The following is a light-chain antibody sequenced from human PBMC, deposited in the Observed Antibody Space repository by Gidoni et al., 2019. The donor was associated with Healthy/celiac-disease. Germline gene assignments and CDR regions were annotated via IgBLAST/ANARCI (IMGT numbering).Light chain of an antibody. CDR2: AAS. CDR3: QQRSNWPGFT. CDR1: QSVSSY. J-gene: IGKJ3*01. Sequence: EIVLTQSPATLSLSPGARATLSCRASQSVSSYLAWYQQKPGQAPRLLIYAASSGSGTDFTLTISSLEPEDFAVYYCQQRSNWPGFTFGPGTKVDIK. V-gene: IGKV3-11*01.